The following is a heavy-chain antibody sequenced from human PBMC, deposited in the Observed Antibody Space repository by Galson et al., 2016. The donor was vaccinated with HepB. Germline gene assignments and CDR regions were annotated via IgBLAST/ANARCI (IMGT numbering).Heavy chain of an antibody. D-gene: IGHD3-22*01. Sequence: SETLSLTCTVPGGSISSYYWSWIRQPPGQRLEWIGSLYYSGRTSYNPSFKSRVTISVDTSQNQFSLKLTSVTAAYTAVYYCARDRDSSSYYSLDYWGHGTPVTASS. J-gene: IGHJ4*01. CDR3: ARDRDSSSYYSLDY. CDR2: LYYSGRT. V-gene: IGHV4-59*01. CDR1: GGSISSYY.